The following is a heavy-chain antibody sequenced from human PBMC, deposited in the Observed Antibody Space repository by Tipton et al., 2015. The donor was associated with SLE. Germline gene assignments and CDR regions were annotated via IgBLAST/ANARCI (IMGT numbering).Heavy chain of an antibody. Sequence: TLSLTCTVAGGSVSSSGYYWGWIRQSPEKGLEWIGSISHSGNIYYNPSLKSRVSMSIDTSRNEVFLRLSSVTAADTAVYYCARHDYDSNGYYQHYFDYWGQGTLVTVSS. J-gene: IGHJ4*02. CDR1: GGSVSSSGYY. V-gene: IGHV4-39*01. CDR3: ARHDYDSNGYYQHYFDY. CDR2: ISHSGNI. D-gene: IGHD3-22*01.